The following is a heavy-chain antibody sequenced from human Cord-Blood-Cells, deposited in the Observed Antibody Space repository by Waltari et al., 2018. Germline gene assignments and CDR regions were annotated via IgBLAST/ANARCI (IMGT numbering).Heavy chain of an antibody. D-gene: IGHD1-7*01. J-gene: IGHJ2*01. CDR2: IYSGGSK. CDR3: ARDEHNWNYAHWYFDL. Sequence: EVQLVESGGGLVQPGGSLRLSCAASGFTVSSNYMSWVRQAPGKGLEWVSGIYSGGSKYYADSVKGRFTISRDNSKNTLYLQMNSLRAEDTAVYYCARDEHNWNYAHWYFDLWGRGTLVTVSS. V-gene: IGHV3-66*01. CDR1: GFTVSSNY.